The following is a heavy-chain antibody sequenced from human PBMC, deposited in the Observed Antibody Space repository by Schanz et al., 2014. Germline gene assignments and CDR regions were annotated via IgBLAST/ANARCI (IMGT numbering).Heavy chain of an antibody. CDR3: AKDPSHGDYDYYFDY. CDR1: GFTFSSYG. Sequence: VQLVESGGGVVQFGRSLRLSCAASGFTFSSYGMHWVRQAPGKVLEWVANIKQDGSEKYYVDAVKGRFTISRDNAKNSLYLQMNSLRAEDTAVYYCAKDPSHGDYDYYFDYWGQGTLVTVSS. D-gene: IGHD3-22*01. V-gene: IGHV3-7*03. CDR2: IKQDGSEK. J-gene: IGHJ4*02.